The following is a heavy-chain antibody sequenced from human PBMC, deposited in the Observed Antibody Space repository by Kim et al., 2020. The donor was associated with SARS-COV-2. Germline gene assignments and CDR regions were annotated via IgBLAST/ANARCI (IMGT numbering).Heavy chain of an antibody. CDR3: ARDSVYYDILTGYLPYYG. D-gene: IGHD3-9*01. J-gene: IGHJ6*01. CDR1: GFTFSSYA. Sequence: GGSLRLSCAASGFTFSSYAMHWVRQAPGKGLEWVAVISYDGSNKYYADSVKGRFTISRDNSKNTLYLQMNSLRAEDTAVYYCARDSVYYDILTGYLPYYG. V-gene: IGHV3-30*04. CDR2: ISYDGSNK.